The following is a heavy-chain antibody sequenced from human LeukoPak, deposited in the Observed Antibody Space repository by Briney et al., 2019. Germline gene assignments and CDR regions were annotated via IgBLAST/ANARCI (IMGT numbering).Heavy chain of an antibody. D-gene: IGHD6-13*01. V-gene: IGHV3-20*04. CDR1: GFTFDDYG. CDR3: ARVSAAAGTMYGWFDP. CDR2: INWNGGST. J-gene: IGHJ5*02. Sequence: SGGSLRLSCAASGFTFDDYGMSWVRQAPGKGLEWVSGINWNGGSTGYADSVKGRFTISRDNAKNSLYLQMNSLRAEDTALYYCARVSAAAGTMYGWFDPWGQGTLVTVSS.